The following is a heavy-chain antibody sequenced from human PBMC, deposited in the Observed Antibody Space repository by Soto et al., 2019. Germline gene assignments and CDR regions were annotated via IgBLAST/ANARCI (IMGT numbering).Heavy chain of an antibody. V-gene: IGHV3-64D*06. CDR1: GFTFSSYA. J-gene: IGHJ6*02. CDR3: VKWGTVTTDYYYGMDV. D-gene: IGHD4-4*01. Sequence: GGSLRLSCSASGFTFSSYAMHWVRQAPGKGLEYVSAISSNGGSTYYADSVKGRFTTSRDNSKNTLYLQMSSLRAEDTAVYYCVKWGTVTTDYYYGMDVWGQGTTVTVSS. CDR2: ISSNGGST.